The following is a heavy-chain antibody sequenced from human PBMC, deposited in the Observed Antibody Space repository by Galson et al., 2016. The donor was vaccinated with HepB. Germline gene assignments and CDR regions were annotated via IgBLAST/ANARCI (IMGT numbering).Heavy chain of an antibody. CDR3: ARGGVLTIPFDY. CDR2: ISSSSSHI. Sequence: SLRLSCAASGFTFSSYSMTWVRQAPGKGLEWVSYISSSSSHIYYADSVKGRFTISRDNAKNSLYLQMNSLRAEDTAVYYCARGGVLTIPFDYWGQGTLVTVSS. J-gene: IGHJ4*02. D-gene: IGHD3-3*01. V-gene: IGHV3-21*05. CDR1: GFTFSSYS.